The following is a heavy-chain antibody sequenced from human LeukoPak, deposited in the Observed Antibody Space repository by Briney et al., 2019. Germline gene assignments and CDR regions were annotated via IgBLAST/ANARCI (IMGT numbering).Heavy chain of an antibody. D-gene: IGHD3-22*01. J-gene: IGHJ4*02. CDR2: ISSSSTYI. CDR1: GFTFSNYG. Sequence: PGGSLRLSCAASGFTFSNYGMNWVRQAPGKGLEWVSSISSSSTYIYYADSVKGRFTISRDNAKNSLYLQMNSLRAEDTAVYYCARDYYDSSGRYDYWGQGTLVTVSS. CDR3: ARDYYDSSGRYDY. V-gene: IGHV3-21*01.